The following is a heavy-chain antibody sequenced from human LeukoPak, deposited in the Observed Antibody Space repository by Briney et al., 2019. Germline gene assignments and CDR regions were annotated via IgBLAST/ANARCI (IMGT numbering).Heavy chain of an antibody. CDR3: ARVGGAAAGPFDY. V-gene: IGHV1-69*13. CDR2: IIPIFGTA. D-gene: IGHD6-13*01. J-gene: IGHJ4*02. CDR1: GGTFNRYA. Sequence: VKVSCKASGGTFNRYAISWVRQAPGQGLEWMGGIIPIFGTANYAQKFQGRVTITADESTSTAYMELSSLRSEDTAVYYCARVGGAAAGPFDYWGQGTLVTVSS.